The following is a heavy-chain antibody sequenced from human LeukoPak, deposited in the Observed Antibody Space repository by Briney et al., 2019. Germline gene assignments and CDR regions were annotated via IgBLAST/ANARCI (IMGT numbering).Heavy chain of an antibody. CDR3: AKERLWGIVVVLLDY. Sequence: GGSLRLSRAASGFTFSSYAMSWVRQAPGKGLEWVSAISGSGGSTYYADSVKGRFTISRDNSKNTLYLQMNSLRAEDAAVYYCAKERLWGIVVVLLDYWGQGTLVTVSS. D-gene: IGHD3-22*01. CDR2: ISGSGGST. V-gene: IGHV3-23*01. CDR1: GFTFSSYA. J-gene: IGHJ4*02.